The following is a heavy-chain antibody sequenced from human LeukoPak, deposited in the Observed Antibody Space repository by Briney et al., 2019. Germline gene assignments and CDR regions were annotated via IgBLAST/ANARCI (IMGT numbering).Heavy chain of an antibody. CDR3: ARGPDILTGSTLFPDY. CDR1: GGSFSGYY. Sequence: SETLSLTCAVYGGSFSGYYWSWIRQPPGKGLEWIGEINHSGSTNYNPSLKSRVTISVDTSKNQLSLKLSSVAAADTAVYYCARGPDILTGSTLFPDYWGQGTLVTVSS. V-gene: IGHV4-34*01. J-gene: IGHJ4*02. D-gene: IGHD3-9*01. CDR2: INHSGST.